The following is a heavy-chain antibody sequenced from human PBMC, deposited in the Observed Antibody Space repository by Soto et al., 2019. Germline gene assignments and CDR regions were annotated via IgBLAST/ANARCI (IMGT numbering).Heavy chain of an antibody. CDR1: GFTFSSYS. D-gene: IGHD6-19*01. CDR2: ISSSSSYI. CDR3: ARGGIGIAVAAQYYYYMDV. J-gene: IGHJ6*03. Sequence: GGSLRLSCAASGFTFSSYSMNWGRQAPWKGLEWVSSISSSSSYIYYADSVKGRFTISRDNAKNSLYLQMNSLRAEDTAVYYCARGGIGIAVAAQYYYYMDVWGKGTKITVSS. V-gene: IGHV3-21*01.